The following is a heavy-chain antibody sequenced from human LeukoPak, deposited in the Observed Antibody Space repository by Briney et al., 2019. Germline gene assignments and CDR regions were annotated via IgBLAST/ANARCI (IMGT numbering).Heavy chain of an antibody. J-gene: IGHJ4*02. D-gene: IGHD3-22*01. Sequence: GGSLRLSCAASGFTFSSYWMSWVRQAPGKGLEWVANIKQDGSEKYYVDSVKGRFTISRDNAKNSLYLQMNSLRGEDTAVYYCARDKYYYDSSGYYFVYWGQGTLVTVSS. V-gene: IGHV3-7*01. CDR2: IKQDGSEK. CDR1: GFTFSSYW. CDR3: ARDKYYYDSSGYYFVY.